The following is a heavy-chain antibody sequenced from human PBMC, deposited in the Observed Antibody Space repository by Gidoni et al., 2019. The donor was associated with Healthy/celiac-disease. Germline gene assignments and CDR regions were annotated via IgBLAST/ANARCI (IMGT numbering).Heavy chain of an antibody. CDR3: ARHESVTHYYYYGMDV. Sequence: QVQLQESGPGLVKPSETLSLTCTVSGGSISRYYWSWIRQPPGKGLEWIGYIYYSGSTNYNPSLKSRVTISVDTSKNQFSLKLSSVTAADTAVYYCARHESVTHYYYYGMDVWGQGTTVTVSS. CDR2: IYYSGST. J-gene: IGHJ6*02. CDR1: GGSISRYY. D-gene: IGHD4-17*01. V-gene: IGHV4-59*08.